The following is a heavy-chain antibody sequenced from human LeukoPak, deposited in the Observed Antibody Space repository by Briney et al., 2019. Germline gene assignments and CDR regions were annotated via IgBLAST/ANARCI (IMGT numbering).Heavy chain of an antibody. CDR2: IYYSGST. Sequence: SEALSLTCTVSGGSISSYYWSWIRQPPGKGLEWIGYIYYSGSTNYNPSLKSRVTISVDTSKNQFSLKLSSVTAADTAVYYCARDYSSGWYWFDPWGQGTLVTVSS. V-gene: IGHV4-59*01. J-gene: IGHJ5*02. CDR3: ARDYSSGWYWFDP. CDR1: GGSISSYY. D-gene: IGHD6-19*01.